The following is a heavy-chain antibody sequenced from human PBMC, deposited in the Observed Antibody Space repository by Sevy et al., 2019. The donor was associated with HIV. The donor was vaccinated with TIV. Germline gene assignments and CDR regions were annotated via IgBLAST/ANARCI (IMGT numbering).Heavy chain of an antibody. D-gene: IGHD3-22*01. J-gene: IGHJ3*02. Sequence: GESLKISCAASGFTFGSYALNWVRQAPGKGLEWVSTISGSGGSTYYAASVKGRFTISRDNSKNTLYLQMDSLRAEDTAVYYCAKDRYHTGGYYPEGAFDIWGQGTMVTVSS. V-gene: IGHV3-23*01. CDR1: GFTFGSYA. CDR3: AKDRYHTGGYYPEGAFDI. CDR2: ISGSGGST.